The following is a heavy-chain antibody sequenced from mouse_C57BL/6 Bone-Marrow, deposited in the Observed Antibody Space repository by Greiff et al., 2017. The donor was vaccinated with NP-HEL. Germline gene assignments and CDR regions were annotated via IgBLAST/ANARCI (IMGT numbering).Heavy chain of an antibody. Sequence: QAQLQQPGAELVKPGASVKLSCKASGYTFTSYWMHWVKQRPGQGLEWIGMIHPNSGSTNYNEKFKSKATLTVDKSSSTAYMQLSSLTSEDSAVYYCARPYSNYRYYYAMDYWGQGTSVTVSS. CDR1: GYTFTSYW. CDR2: IHPNSGST. V-gene: IGHV1-64*01. D-gene: IGHD2-5*01. CDR3: ARPYSNYRYYYAMDY. J-gene: IGHJ4*01.